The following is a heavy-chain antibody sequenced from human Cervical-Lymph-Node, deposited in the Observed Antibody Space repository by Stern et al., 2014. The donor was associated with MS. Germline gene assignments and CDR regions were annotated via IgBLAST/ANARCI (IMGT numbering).Heavy chain of an antibody. D-gene: IGHD3-10*01. J-gene: IGHJ3*01. CDR1: GYTFTGYY. Sequence: QVQLVQSGAEVKKPGASVKVSCKSSGYTFTGYYINWLRQAPEQGLEWMGWINPTSGGTNYEQKFQGRVTLTRDTSISTAYMELTRLRSNDTAVYYCARKMRFDDVFDLWGQGAVVTVSS. V-gene: IGHV1-2*02. CDR2: INPTSGGT. CDR3: ARKMRFDDVFDL.